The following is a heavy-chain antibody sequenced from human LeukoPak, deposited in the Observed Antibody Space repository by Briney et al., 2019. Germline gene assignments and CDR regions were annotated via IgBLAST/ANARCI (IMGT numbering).Heavy chain of an antibody. CDR3: ARGWIQLWLSLPY. J-gene: IGHJ4*02. CDR2: ISSSSSYI. V-gene: IGHV3-21*01. D-gene: IGHD5-18*01. CDR1: GFTFSSYS. Sequence: GGSLRLSCAASGFTFSSYSMNWVRQAPGKGLEWVSSISSSSSYIYYADSVRGRFTISRDNAKNSLYLQMNSLRAEDTAVYYCARGWIQLWLSLPYWGQGTLVTVSS.